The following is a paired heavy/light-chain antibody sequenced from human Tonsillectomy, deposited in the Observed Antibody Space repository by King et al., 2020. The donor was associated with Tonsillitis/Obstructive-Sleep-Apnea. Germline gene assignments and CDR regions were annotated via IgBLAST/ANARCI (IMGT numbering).Heavy chain of an antibody. CDR2: IDPRDSYT. CDR1: GYSFTGYW. Sequence: EVQLVQSGAEVKKPGESLRISCYGSGYSFTGYWITWVRQMPGKGLEWMGRIDPRDSYTSYSPSFQGHVTISADKSIRTAYLQWSTLNASDTAIYYCARLRTLTGTTDIDYWGQGTLVTVSS. V-gene: IGHV5-10-1*03. CDR3: ARLRTLTGTTDIDY. D-gene: IGHD1-7*01. J-gene: IGHJ4*02.
Light chain of an antibody. CDR1: SSNIGNNV. Sequence: QSVLTQPPSVSEAPRQRVTISCSGSSSNIGNNVVNWYQQLPGKAPKLLIYYDDLLPSGVSDRFSGSKSGTSASLAISGLQSEDEAVYFCAAWDDSLNGPVFGGGTKLTVL. V-gene: IGLV1-36*01. CDR2: YDD. J-gene: IGLJ3*02. CDR3: AAWDDSLNGPV.